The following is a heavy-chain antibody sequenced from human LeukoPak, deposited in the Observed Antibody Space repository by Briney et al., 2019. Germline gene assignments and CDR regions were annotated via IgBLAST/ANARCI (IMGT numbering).Heavy chain of an antibody. CDR3: AREVERSWFDP. CDR1: GYTFTNYG. J-gene: IGHJ5*02. D-gene: IGHD5-24*01. V-gene: IGHV1-18*01. Sequence: GASVKVSCKASGYTFTNYGISWVRQAPRQGLEWMGWISAYNGYTHYAQMLQGRVTMTTDTSTSTAYMELRSLRSDDTAVYYCAREVERSWFDPWGQGTLVTVSS. CDR2: ISAYNGYT.